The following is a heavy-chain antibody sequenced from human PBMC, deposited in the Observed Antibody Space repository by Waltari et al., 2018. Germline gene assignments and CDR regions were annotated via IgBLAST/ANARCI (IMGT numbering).Heavy chain of an antibody. CDR3: ARARAFTNSGWSHDAFDV. CDR2: ISTNGGST. V-gene: IGHV3-64*01. D-gene: IGHD6-13*01. Sequence: EVQLVESGGGLVQPGGSLRLSCAASGFTFSSAAIPWFRQAPGKGLECVSGISTNGGSTYYANSVKGRFTISRDNSKNTLYLQMGSLKAEDMAVYYCARARAFTNSGWSHDAFDVWGKGTVVTVSS. CDR1: GFTFSSAA. J-gene: IGHJ3*01.